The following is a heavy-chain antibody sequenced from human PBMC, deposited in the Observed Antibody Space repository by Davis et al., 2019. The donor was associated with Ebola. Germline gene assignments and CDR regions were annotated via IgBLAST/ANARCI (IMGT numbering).Heavy chain of an antibody. D-gene: IGHD6-19*01. CDR2: IWYDGSNK. J-gene: IGHJ4*02. CDR3: ARDPQWLVGFGFDY. Sequence: GESLKISCAASGFTFSSYGMHWVCQAPGKGLEWVAVIWYDGSNKYYADSVKGRFTISRDNSKNTLYLQMNSLRAEDTAVYYCARDPQWLVGFGFDYWGQGTLVTVSS. CDR1: GFTFSSYG. V-gene: IGHV3-33*01.